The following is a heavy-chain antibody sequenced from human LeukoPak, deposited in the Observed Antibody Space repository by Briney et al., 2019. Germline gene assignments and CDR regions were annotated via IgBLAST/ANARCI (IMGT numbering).Heavy chain of an antibody. D-gene: IGHD5-24*01. V-gene: IGHV3-21*01. CDR2: ISSSSRYI. CDR1: GFTFSSYS. CDR3: ARGILGGDGYNFPREFSY. J-gene: IGHJ4*02. Sequence: SGGSLILFCAASGFTFSSYSMNWVRQAPGKGLEWVSSISSSSRYIYYADSVKGRFTISRDNAKNSLYLQMNSLRAEDTVVYYCARGILGGDGYNFPREFSYWGQGTLVTVSS.